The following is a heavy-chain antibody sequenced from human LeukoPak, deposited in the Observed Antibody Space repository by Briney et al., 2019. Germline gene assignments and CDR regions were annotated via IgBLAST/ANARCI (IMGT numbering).Heavy chain of an antibody. Sequence: PGGSLRLSCAASGFTFSSYGMHWVRQAPGKGLEWVAVIWYDGSNKYYADSVKGRFTISRDNSKNTLYLQMNSLRAEDTAVYYCARAQRYYDILTGYDPGNYYGMDVWGQGTTVTVSS. D-gene: IGHD3-9*01. CDR3: ARAQRYYDILTGYDPGNYYGMDV. CDR1: GFTFSSYG. V-gene: IGHV3-33*01. CDR2: IWYDGSNK. J-gene: IGHJ6*02.